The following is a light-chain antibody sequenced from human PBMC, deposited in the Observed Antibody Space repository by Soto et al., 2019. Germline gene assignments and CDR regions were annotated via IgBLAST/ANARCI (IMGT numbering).Light chain of an antibody. CDR3: QSFDSILTAWV. CDR2: DST. Sequence: QSVLTQPPSVSGARGQRVTISCTGSSSNIGANYDVHWYQQLPGTAPKLLISDSTDRPSGVPDRFSGSKSGTSASLAITGLQAEDEADYYCQSFDSILTAWVFGGGTKLTVL. CDR1: SSNIGANYD. V-gene: IGLV1-40*01. J-gene: IGLJ3*02.